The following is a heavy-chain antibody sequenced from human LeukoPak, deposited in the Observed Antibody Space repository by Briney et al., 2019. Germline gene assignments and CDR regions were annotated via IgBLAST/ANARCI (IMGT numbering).Heavy chain of an antibody. Sequence: GGSLRLSCTASGFTFSSYSLNWVRQAPGKGLEWVSSVSTGSNYIYYADSVKGRFTISRDNDKNSLYLQMNSLRVEDTAVYYCARDSGYNAFDIWGQGTMVTVSS. D-gene: IGHD5-12*01. CDR3: ARDSGYNAFDI. V-gene: IGHV3-21*01. CDR2: VSTGSNYI. CDR1: GFTFSSYS. J-gene: IGHJ3*02.